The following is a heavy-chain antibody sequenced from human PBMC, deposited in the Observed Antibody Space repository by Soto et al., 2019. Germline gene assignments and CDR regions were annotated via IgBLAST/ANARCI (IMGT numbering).Heavy chain of an antibody. CDR3: AKSVEYYGSGSYGY. D-gene: IGHD3-10*01. CDR2: ISGSGGST. Sequence: GGSLRLSCAGTGFNFGSYVMNWVRQASGKGLKWVSAISGSGGSTYYADSVKGRFTISRDNSKNTLYLQMNSLRAEDTAVYYFAKSVEYYGSGSYGYWGQVTLGTVSS. CDR1: GFNFGSYV. V-gene: IGHV3-23*01. J-gene: IGHJ4*02.